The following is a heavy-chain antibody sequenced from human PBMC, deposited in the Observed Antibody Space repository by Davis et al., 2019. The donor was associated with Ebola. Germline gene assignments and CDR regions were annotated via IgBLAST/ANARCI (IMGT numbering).Heavy chain of an antibody. J-gene: IGHJ3*02. CDR3: AKDLFRGYSYVGAFDI. Sequence: PGGSLRLSCAASGFTFSSYWMSWVRQAPGKGLEWVANIKQDGSEKYYADSVKGRFTISRDNSKNTLYLQMNSLRAEDTAVYYCAKDLFRGYSYVGAFDIWGQGTMVTVSS. D-gene: IGHD5-18*01. V-gene: IGHV3-7*01. CDR1: GFTFSSYW. CDR2: IKQDGSEK.